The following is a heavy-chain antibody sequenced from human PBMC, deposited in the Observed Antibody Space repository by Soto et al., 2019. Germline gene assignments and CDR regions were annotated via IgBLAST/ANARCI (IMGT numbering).Heavy chain of an antibody. CDR3: ARAYYDSSGYYLGFSYYYGMDV. CDR1: GFTFSSSY. D-gene: IGHD3-22*01. V-gene: IGHV3-13*01. Sequence: GGSLRLSCAASGFTFSSSYMHWVRQDTGKGLEWVSAIGTAGDTYYPGSVKGRFTISRENAKNSLYLQMNSLRAEDTAVYYCARAYYDSSGYYLGFSYYYGMDVWGQGTTVTVSS. J-gene: IGHJ6*02. CDR2: IGTAGDT.